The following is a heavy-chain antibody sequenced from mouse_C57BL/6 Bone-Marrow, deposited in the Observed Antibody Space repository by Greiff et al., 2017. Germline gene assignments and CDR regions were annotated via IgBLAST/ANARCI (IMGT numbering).Heavy chain of an antibody. V-gene: IGHV5-4*01. Sequence: EVQLVESGGGLVKPGGSLKLSCAASGFTFSSYAMSWVRQTPEKRLEWVATISDGGSYTYYPDNVKGRFTISRDNAKNNMYLQMSHLKSEDTAMYYCAREWLLPNYAMGYWGQGTSVTVSS. D-gene: IGHD2-3*01. CDR1: GFTFSSYA. CDR3: AREWLLPNYAMGY. CDR2: ISDGGSYT. J-gene: IGHJ4*01.